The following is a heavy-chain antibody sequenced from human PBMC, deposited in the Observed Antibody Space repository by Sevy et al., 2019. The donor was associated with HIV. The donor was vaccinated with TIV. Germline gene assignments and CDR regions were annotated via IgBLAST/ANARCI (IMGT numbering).Heavy chain of an antibody. D-gene: IGHD6-6*01. CDR3: ARDLTTRPRVLDY. CDR2: VYFTGNT. Sequence: SETLSLTCSVSGDSISSYFWTWVRQSPGKGLEWIGNVYFTGNTDYSPSLKSRVTLSLDTSKSQFSLTLKSVTAADTAIYFCARDLTTRPRVLDYWGQGTLVTVSS. CDR1: GDSISSYF. V-gene: IGHV4-59*01. J-gene: IGHJ4*02.